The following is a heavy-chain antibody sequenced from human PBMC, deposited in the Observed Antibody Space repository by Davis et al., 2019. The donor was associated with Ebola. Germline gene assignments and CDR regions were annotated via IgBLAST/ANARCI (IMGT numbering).Heavy chain of an antibody. V-gene: IGHV3-23*01. Sequence: GESLKISCAASGFTFSSYAMSWVRQAPGKGLEWVSAISGSGGNTYYADSVKGRFTISRDNSKNTLYLQMNSLRAEDTAVYYCAKVRWGTAAAYYFDYWGQGTLVTVSS. CDR1: GFTFSSYA. CDR3: AKVRWGTAAAYYFDY. D-gene: IGHD3-16*01. CDR2: ISGSGGNT. J-gene: IGHJ4*02.